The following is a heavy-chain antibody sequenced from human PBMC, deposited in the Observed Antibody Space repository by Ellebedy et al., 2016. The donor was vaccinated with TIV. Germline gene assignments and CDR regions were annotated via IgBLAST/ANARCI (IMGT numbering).Heavy chain of an antibody. D-gene: IGHD5-18*01. V-gene: IGHV3-11*01. J-gene: IGHJ5*02. CDR1: GFTFSDYY. Sequence: GESLKISCAASGFTFSDYYMSWIRQAPGKGLEWVSYISSSGSTIYYADSVKGRFTISRDNAKNSLYLQMNSLRAEDTAVYYCARAVDTAMVFDPWGQGTLVTVSS. CDR2: ISSSGSTI. CDR3: ARAVDTAMVFDP.